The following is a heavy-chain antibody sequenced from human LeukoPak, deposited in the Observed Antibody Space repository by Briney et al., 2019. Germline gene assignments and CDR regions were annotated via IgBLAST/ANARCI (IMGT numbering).Heavy chain of an antibody. D-gene: IGHD3/OR15-3a*01. J-gene: IGHJ4*02. V-gene: IGHV3-23*01. Sequence: SGGSLRLSCAASGFTFSSYAMTWVRQAPGKGLEWISSISGSGGSTYSADSVKGRFTISRDNSKNTLYLQMNSLRADGTAVYYCARHLGISGPTSLTYFDYWGQGTLVTVSS. CDR1: GFTFSSYA. CDR3: ARHLGISGPTSLTYFDY. CDR2: ISGSGGST.